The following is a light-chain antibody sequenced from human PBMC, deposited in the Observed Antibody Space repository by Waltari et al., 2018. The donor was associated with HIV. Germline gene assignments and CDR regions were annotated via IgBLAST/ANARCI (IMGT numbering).Light chain of an antibody. Sequence: SSEVPQPPSVSVSPGQTAPLTSSGAASPKQFEYWYQQKPGQAPTLVIYKDTERPSGIPERFSGSSSGTIVTLTISGVQAEDEADYYCQSGDSSGTYWVFGGGTKLTV. CDR1: ASPKQF. CDR3: QSGDSSGTYWV. CDR2: KDT. V-gene: IGLV3-25*03. J-gene: IGLJ3*02.